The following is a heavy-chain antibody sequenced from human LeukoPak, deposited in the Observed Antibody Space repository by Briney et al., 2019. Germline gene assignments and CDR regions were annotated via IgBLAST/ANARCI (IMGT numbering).Heavy chain of an antibody. Sequence: GASVKVSCKASGYTLSSYGISWVRQAPGQGLEWMGFISAYNGNTNYAQKLQGRVTMTTDTSTSTAYMELRSLRSDDTAVYYCARDLADYYDSSGYYYPPGYFDYWGQGTLVTVSS. CDR3: ARDLADYYDSSGYYYPPGYFDY. CDR2: ISAYNGNT. J-gene: IGHJ4*02. V-gene: IGHV1-18*01. CDR1: GYTLSSYG. D-gene: IGHD3-22*01.